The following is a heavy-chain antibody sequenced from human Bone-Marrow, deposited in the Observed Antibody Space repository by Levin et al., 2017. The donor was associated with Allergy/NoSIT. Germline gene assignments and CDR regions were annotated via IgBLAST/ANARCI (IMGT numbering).Heavy chain of an antibody. D-gene: IGHD3-3*01. CDR3: TTDRAITEWPLFDF. Sequence: PSETLSLTCAASGFIFDSAWLSWARQGPGEGLQWVGRIKSKNDGGTTDYGAAVKGRFTISRDDSKNTLYLQMRSLRIEDTAVYYCTTDRAITEWPLFDFWGQGTLVTVSS. CDR1: GFIFDSAW. V-gene: IGHV3-15*01. CDR2: IKSKNDGGTT. J-gene: IGHJ4*02.